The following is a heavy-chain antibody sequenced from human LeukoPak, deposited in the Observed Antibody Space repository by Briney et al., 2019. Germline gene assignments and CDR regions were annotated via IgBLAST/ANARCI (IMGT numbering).Heavy chain of an antibody. D-gene: IGHD3-10*01. V-gene: IGHV3-15*01. CDR2: IKSKTDGGKT. Sequence: GGSLRLSCAASGFTFSNAWMSWVRQAPGKGLEWVGRIKSKTDGGKTDYAAPVKGRFTISRDDSKSTLYLQMNSLKTEDTAVYYCTTDITMVRGVIIEGASESLFDYWGQGTLVTVAS. CDR3: TTDITMVRGVIIEGASESLFDY. CDR1: GFTFSNAW. J-gene: IGHJ4*02.